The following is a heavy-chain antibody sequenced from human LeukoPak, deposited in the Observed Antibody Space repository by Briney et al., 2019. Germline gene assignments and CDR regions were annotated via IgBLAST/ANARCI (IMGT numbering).Heavy chain of an antibody. CDR3: AKDGGNYAFDS. D-gene: IGHD4-23*01. Sequence: GGSLRLSCAASRFTFRSYGMSWVRQAPGKGLDWVSAISGSGANTYYADSVKGRFTISRDNSKNTLYLQINSMRAEDTALYYCAKDGGNYAFDSWGQGTLITVSS. V-gene: IGHV3-23*01. CDR2: ISGSGANT. CDR1: RFTFRSYG. J-gene: IGHJ4*02.